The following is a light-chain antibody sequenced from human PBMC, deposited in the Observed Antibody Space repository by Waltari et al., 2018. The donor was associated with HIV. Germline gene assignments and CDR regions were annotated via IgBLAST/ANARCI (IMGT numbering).Light chain of an antibody. CDR3: QQYFSVPYT. CDR2: WSS. J-gene: IGKJ2*01. Sequence: DIVMTQSPDSLAVSLGERATLNCKSSQSLLYSSDNKNFLAWYQQKAGQRPRLLIYWSSTRASGVPDRFSGSGSETDFTLTITSLQAEDVAIYFCQQYFSVPYTFGQGTKLEIK. V-gene: IGKV4-1*01. CDR1: QSLLYSSDNKNF.